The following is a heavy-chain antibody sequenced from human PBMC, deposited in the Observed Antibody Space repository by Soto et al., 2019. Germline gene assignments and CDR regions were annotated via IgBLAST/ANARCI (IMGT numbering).Heavy chain of an antibody. Sequence: SVKVSCKASGGTFSSYAISWVRQAPGQGLEWMGGIIPIFGTANYAQKFQGRVTITADESTSTAYMELSSLRYEDTAVYYCARVSRGCSSTSCIPLGYYYGMDVWGQGNTVTVSS. J-gene: IGHJ6*02. CDR3: ARVSRGCSSTSCIPLGYYYGMDV. CDR2: IIPIFGTA. D-gene: IGHD2-2*01. CDR1: GGTFSSYA. V-gene: IGHV1-69*13.